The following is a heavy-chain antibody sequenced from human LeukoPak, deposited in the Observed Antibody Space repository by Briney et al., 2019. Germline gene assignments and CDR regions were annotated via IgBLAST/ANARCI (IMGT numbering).Heavy chain of an antibody. CDR1: GYTFTGYY. CDR2: INPNSGGT. CDR3: ARGGIYSGYDFPDY. V-gene: IGHV1-2*04. Sequence: ASVKVSGKASGYTFTGYYMHWVRQAPGQGLEWMGWINPNSGGTNYAQKFQGWVTMTRDTSISTAYMELSRLRSDDTAVYYCARGGIYSGYDFPDYWGQGTLVTVSS. J-gene: IGHJ4*02. D-gene: IGHD5-12*01.